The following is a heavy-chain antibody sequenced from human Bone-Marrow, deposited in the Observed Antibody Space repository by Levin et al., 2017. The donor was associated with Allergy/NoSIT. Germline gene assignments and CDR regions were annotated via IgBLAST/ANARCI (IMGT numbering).Heavy chain of an antibody. Sequence: GGSLRLSCAASGFTFSYYSMNWVRQAPGKGLEWVSSISSSSSYIYYADSVKGRFTISTDNSKNSLYLQMTSLRSEDTAVYYCARVHPPYCTNSDCYRAYWGQGTLVTVSS. CDR2: ISSSSSYI. V-gene: IGHV3-21*01. J-gene: IGHJ4*02. CDR1: GFTFSYYS. CDR3: ARVHPPYCTNSDCYRAY. D-gene: IGHD2-8*01.